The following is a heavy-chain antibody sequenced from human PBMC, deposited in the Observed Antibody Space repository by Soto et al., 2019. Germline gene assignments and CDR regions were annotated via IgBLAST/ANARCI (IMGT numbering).Heavy chain of an antibody. D-gene: IGHD3-10*01. CDR2: IDPSDSYT. V-gene: IGHV5-10-1*01. CDR1: GYSFTSYW. CDR3: ARRYLKTSTYYYYYGMDV. Sequence: GESLKISCKGSGYSFTSYWISWVRQMPGKGLEWTGRIDPSDSYTNYSPSFQGHVTISADKSISTAYLQWSSLKASDTAMCYCARRYLKTSTYYYYYGMDVWGQGTTVTVSS. J-gene: IGHJ6*02.